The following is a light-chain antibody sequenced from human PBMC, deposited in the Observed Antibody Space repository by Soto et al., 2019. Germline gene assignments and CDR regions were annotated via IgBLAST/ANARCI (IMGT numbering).Light chain of an antibody. Sequence: EIVLTQSPGTLSLSPGESATLSCRASQSINNRYLAWYQQKPGQAPRLLIYGASSRATGIPDRFIGSGSGTDFTLTISRLEPEDFAVYYCKQFGSSPGFTFGPGTKVDIK. V-gene: IGKV3-20*01. CDR3: KQFGSSPGFT. CDR1: QSINNRY. CDR2: GAS. J-gene: IGKJ3*01.